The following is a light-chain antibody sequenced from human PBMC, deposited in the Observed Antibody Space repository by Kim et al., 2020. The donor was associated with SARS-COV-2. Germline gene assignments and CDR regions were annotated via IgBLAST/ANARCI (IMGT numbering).Light chain of an antibody. V-gene: IGLV3-9*01. CDR2: GSM. CDR1: NIGNKD. Sequence: SYELTQPISVSVALGQTARITCGGDNIGNKDVQWYQQKPGQAPVAVIYGSMNRPSGIPDRFSASNSGNTASLTIGGAQAADEADYYCQVWDCRVVFGRGT. J-gene: IGLJ3*02. CDR3: QVWDCRVV.